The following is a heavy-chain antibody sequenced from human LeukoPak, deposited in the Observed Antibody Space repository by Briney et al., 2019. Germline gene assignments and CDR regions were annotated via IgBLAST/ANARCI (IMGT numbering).Heavy chain of an antibody. CDR1: GFTFSGSA. CDR2: IRSKANSYAT. D-gene: IGHD3-10*01. J-gene: IGHJ4*02. V-gene: IGHV3-73*01. Sequence: AGGSLRLSCAASGFTFSGSAMHWVRQASGKGLEWVGRIRSKANSYATAYAASVKGRFTISRDDSKNTAYLQMNSLKTEDTAVYYCTTLWFGELSVLWGQGTLVTVSS. CDR3: TTLWFGELSVL.